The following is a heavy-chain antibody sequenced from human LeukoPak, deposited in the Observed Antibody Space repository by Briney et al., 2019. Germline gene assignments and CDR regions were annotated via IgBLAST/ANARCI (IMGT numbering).Heavy chain of an antibody. Sequence: SETLSLTCAVFGGSFSGYNWNWIRQPPGKGLGGIGYIYYSGSTNYNPSLKSRVTISVDTSKNQFSLKLSSVTAADTAVYYCARSPTAVAGDALFDYWGQGTLVTVSS. CDR2: IYYSGST. V-gene: IGHV4-59*08. CDR3: ARSPTAVAGDALFDY. J-gene: IGHJ4*02. D-gene: IGHD6-19*01. CDR1: GGSFSGYN.